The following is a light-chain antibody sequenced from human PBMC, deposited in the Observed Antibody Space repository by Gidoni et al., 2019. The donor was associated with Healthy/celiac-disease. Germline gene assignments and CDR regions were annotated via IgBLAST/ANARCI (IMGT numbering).Light chain of an antibody. CDR2: DAS. CDR1: QSVSSY. CDR3: QQRSNWWT. V-gene: IGKV3-11*01. Sequence: EIVLTQSPATLSLSPGERATLSCRASQSVSSYLAWYQQNPGQAPRLLIYDASNRATGIPARFSGSGSGTDFTLTISSLEPEDCAVYYCQQRSNWWTFGQGTKVEIK. J-gene: IGKJ1*01.